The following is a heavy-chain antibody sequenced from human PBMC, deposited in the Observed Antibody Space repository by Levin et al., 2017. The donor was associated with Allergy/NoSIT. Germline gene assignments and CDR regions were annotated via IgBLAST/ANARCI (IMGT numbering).Heavy chain of an antibody. CDR1: GFTFDDYA. J-gene: IGHJ4*02. CDR2: ISWNSGSI. D-gene: IGHD6-13*01. Sequence: LSLTCAASGFTFDDYAMHWVRQAPGKGLEWVSGISWNSGSIGYADSVKGRFTISRDNAKNSLYLQMNSLRAEDTALYYCAKDGAAAGTYYFDYWGQGTLVTVSS. CDR3: AKDGAAAGTYYFDY. V-gene: IGHV3-9*01.